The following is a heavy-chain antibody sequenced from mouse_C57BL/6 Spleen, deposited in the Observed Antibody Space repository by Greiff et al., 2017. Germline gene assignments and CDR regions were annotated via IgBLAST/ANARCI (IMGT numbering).Heavy chain of an antibody. CDR1: GFTFTDYY. J-gene: IGHJ1*03. V-gene: IGHV7-3*01. D-gene: IGHD1-1*01. CDR3: ARYMGYYGSSSYWYFDV. Sequence: EVKLLESGGGLVQPGGSLSLSCAASGFTFTDYYMSWVRQPPGKALEWLGFIRNKANGYTTEYSASVKARFTISRDNSQSILYLQMNALRAEDSATYYCARYMGYYGSSSYWYFDVWGTGTTVTVSS. CDR2: IRNKANGYTT.